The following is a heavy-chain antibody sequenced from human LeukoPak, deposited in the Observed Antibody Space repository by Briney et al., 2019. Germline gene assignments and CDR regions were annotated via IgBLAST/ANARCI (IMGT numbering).Heavy chain of an antibody. Sequence: ASVKVSCKASGYGFSNYDIHWVRQSTGQGREWMGWMNPKNGNTGSAQKFQGRVTFTRNTSITTAYMDLSRLTSEDTALYYCARDLGSVAWKIWFDSWGQGTLVTVS. J-gene: IGHJ5*01. D-gene: IGHD3-16*01. CDR2: MNPKNGNT. CDR3: ARDLGSVAWKIWFDS. CDR1: GYGFSNYD. V-gene: IGHV1-8*03.